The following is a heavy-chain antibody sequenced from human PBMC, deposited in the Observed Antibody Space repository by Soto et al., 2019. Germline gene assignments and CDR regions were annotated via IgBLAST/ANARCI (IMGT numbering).Heavy chain of an antibody. V-gene: IGHV4-39*01. CDR2: IYYSGST. D-gene: IGHD3-10*01. Sequence: PSETLSLTCTVSGGSISSSSYYWGWIRQPPGKGLEWIGSIYYSGSTYYNPSLKSRVTISVDTSKNQFSLKLSSVTAADTAVYYCARPVRVDLSGFCFDDRGQRTPVTVSS. CDR1: GGSISSSSYY. J-gene: IGHJ4*02. CDR3: ARPVRVDLSGFCFDD.